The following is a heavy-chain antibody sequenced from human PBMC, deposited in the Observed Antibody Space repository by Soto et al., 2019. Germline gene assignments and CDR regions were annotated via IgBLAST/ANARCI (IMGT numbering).Heavy chain of an antibody. D-gene: IGHD3-22*01. CDR3: ARVSGYPNYYGMDV. V-gene: IGHV5-10-1*01. Sequence: GESLKISCKGSGYSFTSYWITWVRQMPGKGLEWMGKIEPSDSYTNYSPSFQGHVTISADKSIGTAYLQWSSLKASDTTMYYCARVSGYPNYYGMDVWGQGTTVTVSS. CDR1: GYSFTSYW. CDR2: IEPSDSYT. J-gene: IGHJ6*02.